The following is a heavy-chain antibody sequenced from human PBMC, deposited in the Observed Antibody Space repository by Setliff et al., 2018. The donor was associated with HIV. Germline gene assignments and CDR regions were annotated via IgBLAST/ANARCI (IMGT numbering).Heavy chain of an antibody. CDR1: GTTFSTYL. CDR2: IIPILGTE. D-gene: IGHD2-21*01. CDR3: ARDHQTMLWLDY. V-gene: IGHV1-69*10. Sequence: SVKVSCKASGTTFSTYLFTWVRQAPGQGFEWMGGIIPILGTEKYAQKFHGRVTLTAGMSTNTAYMELRSLTSEDTAVYYCARDHQTMLWLDYWGQGTLVTAPQ. J-gene: IGHJ4*02.